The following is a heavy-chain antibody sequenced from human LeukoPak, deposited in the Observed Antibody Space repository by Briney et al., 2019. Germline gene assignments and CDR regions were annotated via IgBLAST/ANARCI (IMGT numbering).Heavy chain of an antibody. CDR1: GGSISSYY. D-gene: IGHD3-3*01. J-gene: IGHJ5*02. CDR2: IYYSGST. V-gene: IGHV4-59*01. CDR3: ARTIFGVFFDP. Sequence: PSVTLSLTCTVSGGSISSYYWSWIRQPPGKGLEWIGYIYYSGSTNYNPSLKSRVTISVDTSKNQFSLKLSSVTAADTAVYYCARTIFGVFFDPWGQGTLVTVSS.